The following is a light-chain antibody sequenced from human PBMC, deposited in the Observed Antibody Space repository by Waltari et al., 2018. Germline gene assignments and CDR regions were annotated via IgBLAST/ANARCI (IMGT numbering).Light chain of an antibody. V-gene: IGKV3-20*01. CDR3: QHYVSLPAT. CDR2: GAS. J-gene: IGKJ1*01. Sequence: EIVLTQSPGTLSLSPGERATLSCRASQSVTRSLAWYQQKPGQAPRLLIYGASSRATGIPDRFSGGGSGTDFSLTISRLEPEDFAMYYCQHYVSLPATFGQGTKVEIK. CDR1: QSVTRS.